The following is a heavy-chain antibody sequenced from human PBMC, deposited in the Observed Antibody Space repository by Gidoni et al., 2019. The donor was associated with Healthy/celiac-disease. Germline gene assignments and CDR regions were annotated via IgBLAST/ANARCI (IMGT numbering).Heavy chain of an antibody. CDR3: ARGRDEGIAFDI. D-gene: IGHD6-13*01. V-gene: IGHV4-34*01. Sequence: QVQLQQWRAGLLKPSAPLSLTCAVYCGSFSGYYWRGIRPPPGKGLVWIGEINHSGSTNYNPSLKSRVTISVDTSKNQFSLKLSSVTAADTAVYYCARGRDEGIAFDIWGQETMVTVSS. J-gene: IGHJ3*02. CDR2: INHSGST. CDR1: CGSFSGYY.